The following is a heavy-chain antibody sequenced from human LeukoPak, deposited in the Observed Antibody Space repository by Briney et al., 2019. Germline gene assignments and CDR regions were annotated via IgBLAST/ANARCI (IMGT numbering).Heavy chain of an antibody. Sequence: GGSLRLSCAASGFTFSSHAIHWVRQAPGKGLEWVAAILYDGIDKLYAASVKGRFTISRDNVRNTPYLQMDSLRAEDTAVYFCARDRGFCSGTSCAYIYYYMDVWGNGTTASVSS. V-gene: IGHV3-30*01. J-gene: IGHJ6*03. CDR3: ARDRGFCSGTSCAYIYYYMDV. CDR2: ILYDGIDK. D-gene: IGHD2-2*01. CDR1: GFTFSSHA.